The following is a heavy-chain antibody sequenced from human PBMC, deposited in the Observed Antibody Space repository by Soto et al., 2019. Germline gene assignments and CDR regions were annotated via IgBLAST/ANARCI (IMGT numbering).Heavy chain of an antibody. CDR2: IYYSGST. Sequence: QVQLQESGPGLVKPSETLSLTCTVSGGSINPYYWSWIRQPPGKGLEWIGYIYYSGSTNYNPSLKSRVTMSVDTSKNQFSLKLNSVTAGDTAVYYCARHMEQRGFFQHWVQGTLVTVSS. V-gene: IGHV4-59*08. D-gene: IGHD1-26*01. CDR3: ARHMEQRGFFQH. J-gene: IGHJ1*01. CDR1: GGSINPYY.